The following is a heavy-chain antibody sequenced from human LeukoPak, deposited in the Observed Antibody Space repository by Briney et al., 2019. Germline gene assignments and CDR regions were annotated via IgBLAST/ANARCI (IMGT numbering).Heavy chain of an antibody. V-gene: IGHV4-34*01. D-gene: IGHD1-26*01. Sequence: SETLSLTCAVYGGSFSGYYWSWIRQPPGKGLEWIGEINHSGSTNYNPSLKSRVTISEDTSKNQFSLKLSSVTAADTAVYYCASRQVGATTSSLLDYFDYWGQGTLVTVSS. J-gene: IGHJ4*02. CDR1: GGSFSGYY. CDR3: ASRQVGATTSSLLDYFDY. CDR2: INHSGST.